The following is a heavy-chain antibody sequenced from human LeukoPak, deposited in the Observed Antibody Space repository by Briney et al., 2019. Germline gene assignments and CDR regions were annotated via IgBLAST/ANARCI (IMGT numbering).Heavy chain of an antibody. CDR3: SVRFLQWAPFRP. Sequence: SETLSLTCAVYDGSFRDYYLSWVRQPPRRGLEWIGEINDSGITNYNPSLKNRVTISSDTSKNQFSLKLTAVTAADTAIYYCSVRFLQWAPFRPWGQGTLVTVSP. D-gene: IGHD3-3*01. CDR1: DGSFRDYY. J-gene: IGHJ5*02. CDR2: INDSGIT. V-gene: IGHV4-34*03.